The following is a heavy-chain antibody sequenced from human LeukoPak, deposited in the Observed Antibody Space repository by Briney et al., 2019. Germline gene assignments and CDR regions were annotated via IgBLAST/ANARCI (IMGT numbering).Heavy chain of an antibody. Sequence: GGSLRLSCAASGFNFDDYVMNWVRQAPGKGLEWVSYISSSGSTIYYADSVKGRFTISRDNSKNTVYLQMNNMRVDDTAVCYCARVAGWHWFDPWGQGTLVTVSS. CDR1: GFNFDDYV. CDR3: ARVAGWHWFDP. D-gene: IGHD6-19*01. V-gene: IGHV3-48*03. CDR2: ISSSGSTI. J-gene: IGHJ5*02.